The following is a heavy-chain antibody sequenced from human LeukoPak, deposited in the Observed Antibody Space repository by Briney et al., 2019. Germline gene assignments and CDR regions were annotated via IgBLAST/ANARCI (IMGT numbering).Heavy chain of an antibody. CDR1: GFTFSSYG. Sequence: GSLRLSCAASGFTFSSYGMHWVRQAPGKGLEWVAVISYDGSNKYYADSVRGRFTISRDNSKNTLYLQLNSLRSEDTAVYYCVRGLELDYWGQGTLVTVSS. CDR3: VRGLELDY. J-gene: IGHJ4*02. D-gene: IGHD1-1*01. CDR2: ISYDGSNK. V-gene: IGHV3-30*03.